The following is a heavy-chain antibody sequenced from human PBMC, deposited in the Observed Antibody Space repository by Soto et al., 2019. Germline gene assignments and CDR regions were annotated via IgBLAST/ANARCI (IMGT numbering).Heavy chain of an antibody. CDR2: IKSKTDGGTT. Sequence: PGGSLRLSCAASGFTFSNAWMNWVRQAPGKGLEWVGRIKSKTDGGTTDYAAPVKGRFTISRDDSKNTLYLQMNSLKTEDTAVYYCTRDGLFRYYYDSSGYNDDLWGRGTLVTVSS. CDR1: GFTFSNAW. J-gene: IGHJ2*01. V-gene: IGHV3-15*07. CDR3: TRDGLFRYYYDSSGYNDDL. D-gene: IGHD3-22*01.